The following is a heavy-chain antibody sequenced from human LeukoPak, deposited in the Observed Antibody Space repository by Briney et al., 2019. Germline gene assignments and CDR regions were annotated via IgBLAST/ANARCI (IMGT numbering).Heavy chain of an antibody. D-gene: IGHD2-21*02. CDR2: ISSSSSYI. Sequence: GGSLRLSCAASGFTFSSYSMNWVRQAPGKGLEWVSSISSSSSYIYYADSVKGRFTISRDNAKNSLYLQMSSLRAEDTAVYYCASLSDCGGDCYYFDYWGQGTLVTVSP. V-gene: IGHV3-21*01. J-gene: IGHJ4*02. CDR3: ASLSDCGGDCYYFDY. CDR1: GFTFSSYS.